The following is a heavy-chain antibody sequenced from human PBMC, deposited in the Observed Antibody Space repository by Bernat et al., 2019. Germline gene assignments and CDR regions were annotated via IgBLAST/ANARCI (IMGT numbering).Heavy chain of an antibody. Sequence: EVQLLESGGGLVQPGGSLRLSCAASGFTFSSYAMSWVRKAPGKGLEWVSAISGSGGSTYYADSVKGRFTISRDNSKNTLYLQMNSLRAEDTAVYYCAKRIAATNYYYGMDVWGQGTTVTVSS. CDR3: AKRIAATNYYYGMDV. V-gene: IGHV3-23*01. CDR2: ISGSGGST. J-gene: IGHJ6*02. D-gene: IGHD6-25*01. CDR1: GFTFSSYA.